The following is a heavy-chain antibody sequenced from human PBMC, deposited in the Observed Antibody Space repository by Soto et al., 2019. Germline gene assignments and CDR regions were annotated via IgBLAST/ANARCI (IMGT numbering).Heavy chain of an antibody. J-gene: IGHJ6*02. CDR1: GFTFSSYW. Sequence: GGSLRLSCAASGFTFSSYWMSWVRQAPGKGLEWVANIKQDGSEKYYVDSVKGRFTISRDNAKNSLYLQMNSLRAEDTAVYYCARVSSSGWHYYGMDAWGQGTTVTVSS. V-gene: IGHV3-7*01. D-gene: IGHD6-19*01. CDR2: IKQDGSEK. CDR3: ARVSSSGWHYYGMDA.